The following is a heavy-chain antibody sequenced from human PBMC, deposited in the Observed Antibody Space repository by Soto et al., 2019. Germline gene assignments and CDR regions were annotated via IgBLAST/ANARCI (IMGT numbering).Heavy chain of an antibody. J-gene: IGHJ4*02. CDR2: VFYTGFT. D-gene: IGHD1-20*01. CDR1: GASISGSYYY. CDR3: ATSQKGYNWNYFDH. V-gene: IGHV4-39*01. Sequence: KPSETLSLTCAVSGASISGSYYYWAWLRQSPGKGPEWIGSVFYTGFTSYNPSLESRVSVSVDTSKSQFSLKLSAVTAADTAVYYCATSQKGYNWNYFDHWGQGALVTVPQ.